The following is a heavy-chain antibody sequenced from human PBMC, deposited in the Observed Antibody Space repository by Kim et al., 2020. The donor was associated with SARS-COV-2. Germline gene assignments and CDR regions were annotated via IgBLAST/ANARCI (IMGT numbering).Heavy chain of an antibody. CDR2: ISAYNGNT. V-gene: IGHV1-18*01. Sequence: ASVKVSCKASGYTFTSYGISWVRQAPGQGLGWMGWISAYNGNTNYAQKLQGKVTMTTDTSTSTAYMELRSLRSDDTAVYYCARDSSGDEDAFDIWGQGTMVTVSS. D-gene: IGHD3-22*01. CDR3: ARDSSGDEDAFDI. CDR1: GYTFTSYG. J-gene: IGHJ3*02.